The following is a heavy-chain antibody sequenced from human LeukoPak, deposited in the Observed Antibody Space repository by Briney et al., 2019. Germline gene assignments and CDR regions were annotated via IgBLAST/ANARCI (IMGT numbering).Heavy chain of an antibody. J-gene: IGHJ4*02. Sequence: PGGSLRLSCAASGFTFSSYEMNWVRQAPGKGLEWVSGINWNGGRIGYADSVKGRFTISRDNVKNSLYLQMNSLRAEDTALYYCARGYCSSGSCYSPAFDYWGQGTLVTVSS. CDR3: ARGYCSSGSCYSPAFDY. CDR1: GFTFSSYE. V-gene: IGHV3-20*04. D-gene: IGHD2-15*01. CDR2: INWNGGRI.